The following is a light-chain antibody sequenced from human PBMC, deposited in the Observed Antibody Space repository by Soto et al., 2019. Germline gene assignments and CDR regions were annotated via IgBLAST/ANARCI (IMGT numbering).Light chain of an antibody. Sequence: DIPMTQSPYSLSAAVGDRVTIACRASQNINTYLNWYQQKPGKAPKLLIFDAASLQSGVPSRFSGGGSRTDFTLTITSLQPEDFATYYCQQTSSAPFTFGHGTKVDIK. J-gene: IGKJ3*01. V-gene: IGKV1-39*01. CDR3: QQTSSAPFT. CDR1: QNINTY. CDR2: DAA.